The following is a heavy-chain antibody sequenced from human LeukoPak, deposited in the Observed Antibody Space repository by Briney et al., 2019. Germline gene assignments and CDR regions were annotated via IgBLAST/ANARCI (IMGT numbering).Heavy chain of an antibody. CDR1: GFTFSSYW. Sequence: GGSLRLSCAASGFTFSSYWMSWVRQAPGKGLEWVANIKQDGSEKYYVDSVKGRFTISRDNAKNSLYLQMNSLRAEDTAAYYCAKGTYDSRGHFDYWGQGTLVSVSS. CDR3: AKGTYDSRGHFDY. J-gene: IGHJ4*02. CDR2: IKQDGSEK. V-gene: IGHV3-7*05. D-gene: IGHD3-22*01.